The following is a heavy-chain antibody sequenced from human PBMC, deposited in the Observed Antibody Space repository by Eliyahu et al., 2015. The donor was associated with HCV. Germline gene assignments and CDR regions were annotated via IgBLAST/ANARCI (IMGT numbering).Heavy chain of an antibody. CDR3: ARGSGQQLPRLPPLDY. D-gene: IGHD6-13*01. Sequence: QVHLVESGGGVVQPGRSLXLXCAASGFPFSSYAIPWVRPAPGKGVGWVAVILHXGSNKXYADSVKGRFTISRDNSKNTLYLQMNSLRAEDTALYFCARGSGQQLPRLPPLDYWGQGTLVTVSS. V-gene: IGHV3-30-3*01. CDR1: GFPFSSYA. CDR2: ILHXGSNK. J-gene: IGHJ4*02.